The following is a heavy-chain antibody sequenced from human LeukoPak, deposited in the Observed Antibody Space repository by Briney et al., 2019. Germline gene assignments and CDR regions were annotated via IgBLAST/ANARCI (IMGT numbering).Heavy chain of an antibody. CDR1: GGSISGYY. CDR2: ISYSGST. Sequence: PSETLSLTCTVSGGSISGYYWSWIRQPPRKGLEWVGYISYSGSTNYNPSLKSRVTISVDTSKNQFSLKLSSVTAADTAVYYCARHRGYYDSSAYNWFDPWGQGTLVTVSS. J-gene: IGHJ5*02. CDR3: ARHRGYYDSSAYNWFDP. D-gene: IGHD3-22*01. V-gene: IGHV4-59*08.